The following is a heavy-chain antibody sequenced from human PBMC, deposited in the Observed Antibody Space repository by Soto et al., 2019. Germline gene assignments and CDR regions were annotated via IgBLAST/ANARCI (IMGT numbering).Heavy chain of an antibody. D-gene: IGHD6-19*01. J-gene: IGHJ6*03. CDR3: ARGPIAVAGYYYYYYMDV. V-gene: IGHV1-8*01. CDR2: MNPNSGNT. Sequence: ASVKVSCKASGYTFTSYDINWVRQATGQGLEWMGRMNPNSGNTGYAQKFQGRVTMTRNTSISTAYMELSSLRSEDTAVYYCARGPIAVAGYYYYYYMDVWGKGTTVTVSS. CDR1: GYTFTSYD.